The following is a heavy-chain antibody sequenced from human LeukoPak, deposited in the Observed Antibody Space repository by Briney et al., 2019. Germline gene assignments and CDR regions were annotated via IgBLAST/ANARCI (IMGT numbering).Heavy chain of an antibody. V-gene: IGHV4-34*01. D-gene: IGHD5-18*01. Sequence: SETLSLTCAVYGGSFSGYYWSWIRQPPGKGLEWIGEINHSGSTNYNPSLKSRVTIPVDTSKNQFSLKLSSVTAADTAVYYCARDRYSYGSGAFFDYGGQGTLVTVSS. CDR3: ARDRYSYGSGAFFDY. CDR1: GGSFSGYY. J-gene: IGHJ4*02. CDR2: INHSGST.